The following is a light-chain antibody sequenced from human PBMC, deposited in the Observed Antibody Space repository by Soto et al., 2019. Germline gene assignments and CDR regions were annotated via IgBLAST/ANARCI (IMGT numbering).Light chain of an antibody. CDR1: QSISSW. J-gene: IGKJ3*01. CDR2: DAS. V-gene: IGKV1-5*02. Sequence: DIQMTQSASTLSASVGDRVTIICGASQSISSWLAWYQQKPGKAPKLLIYDASSLESGVPSRFSGSGSGTEFTLTISSLQPDDFATYYCQQYNSYSFGPGTKVDIK. CDR3: QQYNSYS.